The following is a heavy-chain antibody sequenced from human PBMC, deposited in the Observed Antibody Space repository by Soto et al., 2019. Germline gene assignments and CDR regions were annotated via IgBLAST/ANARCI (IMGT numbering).Heavy chain of an antibody. Sequence: GGSLRLSCAASGFTFSSYAMSWVRQAPGKGLEWVSAISGSGGSTYYADSVKGRFTISRDNSKNTLYLQMNSLRAEDTAVYYCANDYLWTVAAAGTANWFDPWGQGTLVTVSS. CDR1: GFTFSSYA. J-gene: IGHJ5*02. V-gene: IGHV3-23*01. CDR3: ANDYLWTVAAAGTANWFDP. D-gene: IGHD6-13*01. CDR2: ISGSGGST.